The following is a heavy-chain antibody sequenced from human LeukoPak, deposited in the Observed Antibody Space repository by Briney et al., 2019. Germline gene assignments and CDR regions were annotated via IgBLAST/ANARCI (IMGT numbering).Heavy chain of an antibody. CDR3: AKSNRGNNYYYYYGMDV. CDR2: ISWNSGSI. Sequence: GGSLRLSCAASGFTFDDYAMHWVRQAPGKGLEWVSGISWNSGSIGYADSVKGRFTISRDNSKNTLYLQMNSLRAEDTAVYYCAKSNRGNNYYYYYGMDVWGQGTTVTVSS. D-gene: IGHD2-8*01. CDR1: GFTFDDYA. V-gene: IGHV3-9*01. J-gene: IGHJ6*02.